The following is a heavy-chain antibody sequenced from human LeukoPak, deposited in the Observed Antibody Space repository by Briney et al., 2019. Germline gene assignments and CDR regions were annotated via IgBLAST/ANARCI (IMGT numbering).Heavy chain of an antibody. V-gene: IGHV3-21*01. CDR1: GFTFSSYS. CDR3: ARDDHLGSRISDY. D-gene: IGHD1-14*01. Sequence: PGGSLRLSCAASGFTFSSYSMNWVRQAPGKGLEWVSSISSSSSYIYYADSVKSRFTISRDNAKNSLYLQMNSLRAEDTAVYYCARDDHLGSRISDYWGQGTLVTVSS. CDR2: ISSSSSYI. J-gene: IGHJ4*02.